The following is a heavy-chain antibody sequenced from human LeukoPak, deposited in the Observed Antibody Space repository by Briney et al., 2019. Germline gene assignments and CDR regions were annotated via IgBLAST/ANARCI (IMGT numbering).Heavy chain of an antibody. D-gene: IGHD2-2*01. CDR1: GYRFTSYD. CDR3: ARDGPTAAPFDY. V-gene: IGHV1-46*01. Sequence: ASVKVSCKASGYRFTSYDMHWVRQARGQGLEGMGIINTSGGSTSYAQRFQGRVAMTRDTSTTTVYMEVNSLTSEDTAVYFCARDGPTAAPFDYWGQGTLVTVPS. CDR2: INTSGGST. J-gene: IGHJ4*02.